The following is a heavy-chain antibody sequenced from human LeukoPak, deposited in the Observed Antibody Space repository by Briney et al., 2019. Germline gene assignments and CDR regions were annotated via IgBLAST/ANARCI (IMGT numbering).Heavy chain of an antibody. Sequence: PGGSLRLSCAASGFTFDDYAMHWVRQAPGKGLEWVSGISWNSGSIGYADSVKGRFTISRDNAKNSLYLQMNSLRAEDTAVYYCARDAHLEWLEEYYFDYWGQGTLVTVSS. V-gene: IGHV3-9*01. J-gene: IGHJ4*02. CDR1: GFTFDDYA. CDR3: ARDAHLEWLEEYYFDY. D-gene: IGHD3-3*01. CDR2: ISWNSGSI.